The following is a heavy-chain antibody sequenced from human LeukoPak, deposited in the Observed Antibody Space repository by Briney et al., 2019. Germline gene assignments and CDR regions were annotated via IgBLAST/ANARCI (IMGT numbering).Heavy chain of an antibody. CDR1: GYTFTNYY. V-gene: IGHV1-46*01. CDR2: INPSGGST. CDR3: PSFDY. Sequence: PWASVSVSCKASGYTFTNYYIHGVRQAPGQGLEWMGLINPSGGSTIYAQKLQGRDTITRDMSKNTLYMDLSSVTCEDSCVFFCPSFDYWGQGTLVTVSS. J-gene: IGHJ4*02.